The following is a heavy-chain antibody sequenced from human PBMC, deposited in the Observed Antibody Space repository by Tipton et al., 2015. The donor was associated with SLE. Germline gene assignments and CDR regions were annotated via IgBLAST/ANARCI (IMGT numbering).Heavy chain of an antibody. V-gene: IGHV4-31*03. CDR1: GGSISSGNHY. CDR2: ISHSGRP. CDR3: AREADRSGHNWFDP. D-gene: IGHD3-22*01. J-gene: IGHJ5*02. Sequence: GLVKPSETLSLTCTVSGGSISSGNHYWTWIRQHPGKGLEWIGYISHSGRPYYNPSLKSRVTLSVDTPNNQFSLNLTSLTAADTAIYYCAREADRSGHNWFDPWGQGTLVTVSS.